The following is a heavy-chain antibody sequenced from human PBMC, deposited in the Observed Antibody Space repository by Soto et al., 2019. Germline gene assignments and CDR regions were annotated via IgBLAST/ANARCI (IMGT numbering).Heavy chain of an antibody. CDR3: ARVYCGGDCYSSSWYFDL. V-gene: IGHV1-69*01. J-gene: IGHJ2*01. Sequence: QVQLVQSGAEVKKPGSSVKVSCKASGGTFSSYAISWVRQAPGQGLEWMGGIIPIFGTANYAQKFKGRVTITADESTSTANMELSSLRSEDTAVYYCARVYCGGDCYSSSWYFDLWGRGTLVTVSS. D-gene: IGHD2-21*02. CDR2: IIPIFGTA. CDR1: GGTFSSYA.